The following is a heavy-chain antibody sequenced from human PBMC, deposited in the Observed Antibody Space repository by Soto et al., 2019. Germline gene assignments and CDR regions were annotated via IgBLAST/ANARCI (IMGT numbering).Heavy chain of an antibody. Sequence: QVHLVQSGAEVKKPGSSVKVSCKASGGTFSSYAISWMRQAPGQGLEWMGGFIPIFGTTNYAQKFQGRVTITADESTSTAYMELSSLRSEDTAAYYCTRDRGRRYNDGRGYYYSAYWGQGTLVTVSS. CDR3: TRDRGRRYNDGRGYYYSAY. D-gene: IGHD3-22*01. CDR2: FIPIFGTT. J-gene: IGHJ4*02. CDR1: GGTFSSYA. V-gene: IGHV1-69*01.